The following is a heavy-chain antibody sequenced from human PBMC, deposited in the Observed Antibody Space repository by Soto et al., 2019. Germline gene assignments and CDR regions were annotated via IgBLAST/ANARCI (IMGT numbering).Heavy chain of an antibody. D-gene: IGHD2-2*02. Sequence: ASVKVSCKASGYTFTSYGISWVRQAPGQGLEWMGWISAYNGNTNYAQKLQGRVTMTTATSTSTAYMELRSLRSDDTAVYYCARDLWGIVVVPAAIDSDYWGQGTLVTVSS. CDR1: GYTFTSYG. J-gene: IGHJ4*02. CDR3: ARDLWGIVVVPAAIDSDY. CDR2: ISAYNGNT. V-gene: IGHV1-18*01.